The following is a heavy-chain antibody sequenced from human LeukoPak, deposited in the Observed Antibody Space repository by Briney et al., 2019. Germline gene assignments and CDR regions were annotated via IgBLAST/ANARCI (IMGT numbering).Heavy chain of an antibody. CDR2: ISSSSSTI. J-gene: IGHJ6*03. CDR1: GFTFSTYW. CDR3: AKEVVAAAGKQVLSYYMDV. V-gene: IGHV3-48*01. Sequence: PGGSLRLSCAASGFTFSTYWMFWVRQAPGKGLEWVSYISSSSSTIYYADSVKGRFTISRDNSKNTLYLQMNSLRAEDTAVYYCAKEVVAAAGKQVLSYYMDVWGKGTTVTISS. D-gene: IGHD6-13*01.